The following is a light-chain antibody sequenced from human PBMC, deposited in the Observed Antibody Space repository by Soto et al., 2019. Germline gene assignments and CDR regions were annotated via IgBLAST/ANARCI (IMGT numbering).Light chain of an antibody. CDR1: QRFSTY. Sequence: DNLSAQSPGPLSLAPLDRAPRYCRASQRFSTYLAWYQQKPGQPPRLLIYDAPNRATGVPARFSGSGSGTDFTLTIGSLETVEFAVYFCQQRYYWPWTFGQGTKG. J-gene: IGKJ1*01. V-gene: IGKV3-11*01. CDR3: QQRYYWPWT. CDR2: DAP.